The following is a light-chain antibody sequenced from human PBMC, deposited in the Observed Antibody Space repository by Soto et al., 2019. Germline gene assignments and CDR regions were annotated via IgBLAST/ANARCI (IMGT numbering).Light chain of an antibody. CDR2: WAS. J-gene: IGKJ1*01. CDR3: QQYYSVPRT. Sequence: DIVMTQSPDSLAVSLGERATINCKSSQSVLYSSNNKNYLAWYQQKPGQPPKLLVYWASTRESGVPDRFSGGGSGTDFTLTISSLQAEDVAVYYCQQYYSVPRTFGQGTKVDIK. CDR1: QSVLYSSNNKNY. V-gene: IGKV4-1*01.